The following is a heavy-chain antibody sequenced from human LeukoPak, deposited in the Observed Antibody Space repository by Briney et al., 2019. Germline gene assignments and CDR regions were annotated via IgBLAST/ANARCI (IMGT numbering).Heavy chain of an antibody. CDR2: MTSSSHS. V-gene: IGHV3-21*01. Sequence: KPGGSLRLSCAASGFTFSSYTMNWVRQAPGKGLEWVSSMTSSSHSYYADSVKGRFTISRDNAKNSLFLQMNTLRPEDTALYYCARDLDFWSGYKDYWGQGTLVSVSS. CDR3: ARDLDFWSGYKDY. J-gene: IGHJ4*02. CDR1: GFTFSSYT. D-gene: IGHD3-3*01.